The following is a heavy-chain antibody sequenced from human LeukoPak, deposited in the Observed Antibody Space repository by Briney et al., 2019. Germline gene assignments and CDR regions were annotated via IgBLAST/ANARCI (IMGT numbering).Heavy chain of an antibody. J-gene: IGHJ4*02. D-gene: IGHD5-24*01. CDR1: GGSISSSNW. CDR2: IYYSGST. Sequence: PSETLSLTCAVSGGSISSSNWWSWIRQHPGKGLEWIGYIYYSGSTYYSPSLKSRVTISVDTSKNQFSLKLSSVTAADTAVYYCARARRDGYNYFDYWGQGTLDTVSS. V-gene: IGHV4-31*11. CDR3: ARARRDGYNYFDY.